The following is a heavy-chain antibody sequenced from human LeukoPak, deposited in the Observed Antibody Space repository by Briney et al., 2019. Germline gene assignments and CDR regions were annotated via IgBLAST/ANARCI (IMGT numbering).Heavy chain of an antibody. CDR2: FHPENGET. CDR1: GHTLLDLS. D-gene: IGHD2-2*01. J-gene: IGHJ4*02. CDR3: ARYRRDCSSTSCPPGDAGYFDY. Sequence: ASVKVSCKVSGHTLLDLSIHWVRQAPGKGLEWMAGFHPENGETIYTQSFQGRVTITEDTSSDTAYMELSSLRSEDTAMYYCARYRRDCSSTSCPPGDAGYFDYWGQGTLVTVSS. V-gene: IGHV1-24*01.